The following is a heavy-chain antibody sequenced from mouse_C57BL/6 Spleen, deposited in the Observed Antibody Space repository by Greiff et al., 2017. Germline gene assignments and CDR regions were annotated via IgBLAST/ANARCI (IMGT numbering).Heavy chain of an antibody. Sequence: QVQLQQPGAELVKPGASVKLSCKASGYTFTSYWMHWVKQRPGRGLEWIGRIDPNSGGTKYNEKFKSKATLTVDKPSSPAYMQLSSLTSEDAAVYYCAKGYYEYDGAWFAYWGQGTLVTVSA. CDR2: IDPNSGGT. D-gene: IGHD2-4*01. V-gene: IGHV1-72*01. CDR3: AKGYYEYDGAWFAY. CDR1: GYTFTSYW. J-gene: IGHJ3*01.